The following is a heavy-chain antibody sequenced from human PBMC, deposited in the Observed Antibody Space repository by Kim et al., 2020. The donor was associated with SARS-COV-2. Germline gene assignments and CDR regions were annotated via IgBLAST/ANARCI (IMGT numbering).Heavy chain of an antibody. D-gene: IGHD2-15*01. V-gene: IGHV3-23*01. Sequence: GGSLRLSCAASGFTFNNYGMSWVRQALGGGLEWVSAICCNGDEKYYRDSVWGRFTISRDNSKNTLYLQMNSLTAEDTAVCYCARNLPVPVVVPADIWGQGTLVAVSS. CDR1: GFTFNNYG. CDR3: ARNLPVPVVVPADI. CDR2: ICCNGDEK. J-gene: IGHJ1*01.